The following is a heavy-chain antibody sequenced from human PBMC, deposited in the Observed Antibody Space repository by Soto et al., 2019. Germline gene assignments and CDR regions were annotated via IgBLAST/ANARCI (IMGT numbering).Heavy chain of an antibody. CDR3: ARLQFPDVTGAFNI. CDR1: GGSMSAYY. J-gene: IGHJ3*02. D-gene: IGHD6-19*01. CDR2: IHVNGNN. V-gene: IGHV4-4*07. Sequence: PSETLSLTCTVSGGSMSAYYWRSWLRQPAGKGLEYIGLIHVNGNNNYNPSIRSRVTMSVDTSKDQFSLRLSYVTAADTAMYYCARLQFPDVTGAFNIWGQGTMVTVSS.